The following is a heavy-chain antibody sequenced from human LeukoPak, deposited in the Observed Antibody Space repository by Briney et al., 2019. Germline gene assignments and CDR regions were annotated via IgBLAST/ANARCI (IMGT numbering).Heavy chain of an antibody. D-gene: IGHD3-22*01. CDR3: AKYHNPDSTGPFH. Sequence: GGSLRLSCAASEFTLGSYAMSWVRQAPGKGLEWVSGISANGANTHYAESVRGRFIISRDNSKNMLYLQMNSLRAGDTALYFCAKYHNPDSTGPFHWGQGTLVTVSS. CDR2: ISANGANT. J-gene: IGHJ4*02. V-gene: IGHV3-23*01. CDR1: EFTLGSYA.